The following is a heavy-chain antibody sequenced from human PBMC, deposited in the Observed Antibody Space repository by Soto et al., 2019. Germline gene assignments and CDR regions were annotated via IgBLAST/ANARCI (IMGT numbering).Heavy chain of an antibody. CDR1: SFSSDDYA. CDR2: ISWCSGII. V-gene: IGHV3-9*02. J-gene: IGHJ6*02. Sequence: SLRLSCAASSFSSDDYAMHCIRQPQRNGLGWGSGISWCSGIIGYADSVKGRFTISRDNGKISLYLEMNSLRAEDTALYYCAKDLELRFPVYGMDVWGQGTTVTAAS. CDR3: AKDLELRFPVYGMDV. D-gene: IGHD3-3*01.